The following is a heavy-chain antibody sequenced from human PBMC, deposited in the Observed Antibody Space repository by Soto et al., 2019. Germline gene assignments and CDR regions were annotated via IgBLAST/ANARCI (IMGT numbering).Heavy chain of an antibody. CDR1: GFTFSSYW. Sequence: GGSLRLSCAASGFTFSSYWMHWVRQAPGKGLVWVSRISWNSGSIGYADSVKGRFTISRDNAKNSLYLQMNSLRAEDTALYYCAKDKDIVATDAFDIWGQGTMVTVSS. CDR3: AKDKDIVATDAFDI. D-gene: IGHD5-12*01. CDR2: ISWNSGSI. V-gene: IGHV3-9*01. J-gene: IGHJ3*02.